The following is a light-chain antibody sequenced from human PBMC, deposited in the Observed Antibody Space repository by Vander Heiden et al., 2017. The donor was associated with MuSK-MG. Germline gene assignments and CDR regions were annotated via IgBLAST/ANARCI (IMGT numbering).Light chain of an antibody. V-gene: IGKV2-24*01. CDR3: VQGKQSNT. CDR1: QSLVHTDGNTY. J-gene: IGKJ4*01. Sequence: DIVMTQTPLSSPVTLGQPASISCRSRQSLVHTDGNTYLSWLQQRPCQPPRLLIHKISPRFYGVPDKFSPTGVGTDFTRKNTRREAAHVGAYFCVQGKQSNTFSGGTKMEL. CDR2: KIS.